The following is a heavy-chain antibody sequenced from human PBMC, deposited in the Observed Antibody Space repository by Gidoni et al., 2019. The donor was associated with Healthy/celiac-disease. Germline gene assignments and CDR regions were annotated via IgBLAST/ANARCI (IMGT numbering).Heavy chain of an antibody. J-gene: IGHJ5*01. CDR2: IYPGDSDT. D-gene: IGHD3-9*01. Sequence: EVQLVQSGAEVKKPGESLKISCKGSGYSFTSYWIGWVRQMPGKGLEWMGIIYPGDSDTRYSPSFQGQVTISADKSISTAYLQWSSLKASDTAMYYCARQAYDILTGYYINWFDSWGQGTLVTVSS. V-gene: IGHV5-51*01. CDR3: ARQAYDILTGYYINWFDS. CDR1: GYSFTSYW.